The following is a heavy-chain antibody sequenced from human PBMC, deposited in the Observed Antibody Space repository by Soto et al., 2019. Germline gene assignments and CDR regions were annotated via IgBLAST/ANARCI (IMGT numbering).Heavy chain of an antibody. D-gene: IGHD3-3*01. V-gene: IGHV2-5*01. CDR3: AHRQPPDYYDFWSGYYPINYYFDY. Sequence: SGPTLVKPTQTLTLTCTFSGFSLSTSGVGVGWIRQPPGKALEWLALIYWNDDKRYSPSLKSRLTITKDTSKNQVVLTMTNMDPVDTATYYCAHRQPPDYYDFWSGYYPINYYFDYWGQGTLVTVSS. CDR2: IYWNDDK. CDR1: GFSLSTSGVG. J-gene: IGHJ4*02.